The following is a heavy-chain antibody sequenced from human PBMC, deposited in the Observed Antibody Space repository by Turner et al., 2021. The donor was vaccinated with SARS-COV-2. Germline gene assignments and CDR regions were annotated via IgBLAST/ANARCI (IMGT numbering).Heavy chain of an antibody. V-gene: IGHV3-30-3*01. CDR1: GFTFSSYA. CDR2: ISYDGSNK. J-gene: IGHJ4*02. CDR3: ARDREDCSSTSCYEAN. D-gene: IGHD2-2*01. Sequence: QVQLVESGGGVVQPGRSLRLSCAASGFTFSSYAMHWVRQAPGKGLEWVAVISYDGSNKYYADSVKGRFTISRDNSKNTLYLQRNSLRAEDTAVYYCARDREDCSSTSCYEANWGQGTLVTVSS.